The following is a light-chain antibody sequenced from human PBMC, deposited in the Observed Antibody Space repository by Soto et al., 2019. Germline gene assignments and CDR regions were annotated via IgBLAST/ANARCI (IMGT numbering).Light chain of an antibody. Sequence: EIVMTQSPSTLSVSPGDRATLSCTASQSVNSDLAWYQQKPGQSPRLLIYDASVRATGTPARFSGSGSGTEFTLTISSLQYEDFAVYYCQQYNKWPRTFGQGTKVDIK. CDR1: QSVNSD. V-gene: IGKV3D-15*01. J-gene: IGKJ1*01. CDR2: DAS. CDR3: QQYNKWPRT.